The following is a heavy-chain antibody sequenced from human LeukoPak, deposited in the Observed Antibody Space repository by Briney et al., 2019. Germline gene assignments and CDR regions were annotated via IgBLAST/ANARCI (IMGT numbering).Heavy chain of an antibody. V-gene: IGHV3-21*01. CDR1: GFTFSSYS. CDR2: ISSSSSYI. Sequence: PGGSLRLSCAASGFTFSSYSMNWVRQAPGKGLEWVSSISSSSSYIYYADSVKGRFTISRDNAKNSLYLQMNRLRAEDTAVYYCAREDRPDAFDIWGQGTMVTVSS. CDR3: AREDRPDAFDI. J-gene: IGHJ3*02.